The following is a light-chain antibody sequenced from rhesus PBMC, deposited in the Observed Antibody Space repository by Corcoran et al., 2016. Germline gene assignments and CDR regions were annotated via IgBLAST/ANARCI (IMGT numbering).Light chain of an antibody. CDR1: QGITND. CDR2: EAS. J-gene: IGKJ3*01. V-gene: IGKV1S17*01. CDR3: QHFASTPFT. Sequence: DIQMTQSPSSLSASVGDRVTITCRASQGITNDLAWYQQKPGETHKRLIYEASSLKSGIPFRFSGSGSGTDVTLTIRSLQSEDFATYYYQHFASTPFTFGPGTKLDIK.